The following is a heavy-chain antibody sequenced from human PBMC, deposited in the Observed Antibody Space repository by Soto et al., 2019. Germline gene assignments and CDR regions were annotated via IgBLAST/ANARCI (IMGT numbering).Heavy chain of an antibody. V-gene: IGHV1-46*03. D-gene: IGHD1-26*01. Sequence: QVQLVQSGAEVKKPGASVKISCKASGYIFTSYYMHWVRQAPGQGLEWMGIINLSGGSTDYAQKFQGRLTMTRDTPTSTVYMELSGLRSDDTAVYDCVRWVVGEAKGDYWGQGTLVTVSS. CDR3: VRWVVGEAKGDY. J-gene: IGHJ4*02. CDR1: GYIFTSYY. CDR2: INLSGGST.